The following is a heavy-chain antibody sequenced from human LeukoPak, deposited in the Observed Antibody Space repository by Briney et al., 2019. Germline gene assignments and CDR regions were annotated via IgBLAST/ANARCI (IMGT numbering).Heavy chain of an antibody. Sequence: GGSLRLSCAASGFTFDDYDMSWVRQAPGKGLEWVSGINWNGGSTGCADSVKGRFTISRDNARNSLYLQMNSLRAEDTAVYYCAKDWCSSTSCYVDYWGQGTLVTVSS. D-gene: IGHD2-2*01. J-gene: IGHJ4*02. CDR2: INWNGGST. CDR1: GFTFDDYD. CDR3: AKDWCSSTSCYVDY. V-gene: IGHV3-20*04.